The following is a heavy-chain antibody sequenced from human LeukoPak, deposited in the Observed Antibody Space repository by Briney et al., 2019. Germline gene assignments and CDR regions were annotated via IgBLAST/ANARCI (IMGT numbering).Heavy chain of an antibody. CDR3: ARGKSGSRGLWDS. Sequence: GGSLRLSCVASGFSISTYWIHWVRQAPGKGLVWVSRINPSVSNTNSADSVKGRFTISRDSARNTVYLQMNSLRADDTAVYYCARGKSGSRGLWDSWGQGTLVTVSS. D-gene: IGHD1-26*01. CDR1: GFSISTYW. V-gene: IGHV3-74*01. CDR2: INPSVSNT. J-gene: IGHJ4*02.